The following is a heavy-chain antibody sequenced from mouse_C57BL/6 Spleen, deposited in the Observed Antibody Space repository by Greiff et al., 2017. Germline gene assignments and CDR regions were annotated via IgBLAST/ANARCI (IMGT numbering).Heavy chain of an antibody. J-gene: IGHJ3*01. D-gene: IGHD2-2*01. CDR3: ARGEVYGYQNFFAY. CDR1: GYTFTSYW. Sequence: QVQLQQPGTELVKPGASVKLSCKASGYTFTSYWMHWVKQRHGQGLEWIGNINPSNGGTNYNEKFKSKATLTVDKSSSTAYMQLSSLTSEDSAVYYCARGEVYGYQNFFAYWGQGTLVTVSA. CDR2: INPSNGGT. V-gene: IGHV1-53*01.